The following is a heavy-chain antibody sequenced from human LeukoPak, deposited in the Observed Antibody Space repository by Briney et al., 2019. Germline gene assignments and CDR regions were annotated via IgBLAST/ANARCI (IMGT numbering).Heavy chain of an antibody. Sequence: SETLSLTCTVSGGSISNYYWSWIRQPPGKGLEWIGYVYDSGSTNYKPSLRSRVTISVDASKSQFSLKLNSVTAADTAVYYCARDRGGWYYFDYWGQGTLVTVSS. V-gene: IGHV4-59*01. J-gene: IGHJ4*02. CDR3: ARDRGGWYYFDY. CDR1: GGSISNYY. D-gene: IGHD6-19*01. CDR2: VYDSGST.